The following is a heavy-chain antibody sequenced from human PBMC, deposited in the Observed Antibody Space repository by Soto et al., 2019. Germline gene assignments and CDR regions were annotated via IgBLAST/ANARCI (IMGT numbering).Heavy chain of an antibody. CDR3: ARMGTLRYEALGMDV. D-gene: IGHD3-9*01. CDR2: IDWDDDK. CDR1: GFSLSTSGMC. V-gene: IGHV2-70*01. Sequence: SGPTLVNPTQTLTLTCTFSGFSLSTSGMCVSWIRQPPGKALEWLALIDWDDDKYYSTSLKTRLTISKDTSKNQVVLTMTNVDPVDTATYYCARMGTLRYEALGMDVWGQGTTVTVSS. J-gene: IGHJ6*02.